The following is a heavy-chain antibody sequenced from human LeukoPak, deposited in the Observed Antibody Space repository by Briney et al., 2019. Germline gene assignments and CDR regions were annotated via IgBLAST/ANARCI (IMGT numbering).Heavy chain of an antibody. CDR1: GFTFSSYW. CDR3: ARGGSSGWNPVYNY. J-gene: IGHJ4*02. Sequence: PGGSLGLSCAASGFTFSSYWMSWVRQAPGKGLEWVANIKQDGSEKYYVDSVKGRFTISRDNAKNSLYLQMNSLRAEDTAVYYCARGGSSGWNPVYNYWGQGTLVTVSS. CDR2: IKQDGSEK. D-gene: IGHD6-19*01. V-gene: IGHV3-7*01.